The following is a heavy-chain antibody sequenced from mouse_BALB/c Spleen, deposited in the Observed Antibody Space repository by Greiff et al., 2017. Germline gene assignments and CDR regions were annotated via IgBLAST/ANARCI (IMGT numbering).Heavy chain of an antibody. CDR2: ILPGSGST. J-gene: IGHJ4*01. CDR3: ANYGSSYYAMDY. D-gene: IGHD1-1*01. CDR1: GYTFSSYW. V-gene: IGHV1-9*01. Sequence: LVESGAELMKPGASVKISCKATGYTFSSYWIEWVKQRPGHGLEWIGEILPGSGSTNYNEKFKGKATFTADTSSNTAYMQLSSLTSEDSAVYYCANYGSSYYAMDYWGQGTSVTVSS.